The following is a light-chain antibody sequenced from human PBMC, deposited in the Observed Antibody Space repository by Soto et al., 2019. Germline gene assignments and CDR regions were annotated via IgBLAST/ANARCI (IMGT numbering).Light chain of an antibody. CDR2: GAS. CDR1: QSISSC. V-gene: IGKV1-5*01. CDR3: QQYNNWPPT. Sequence: DIQMTQSPSTLSASIGDRVTITCRASQSISSCLAWYQQKPGKAPKLLIYGASTGATGIPARFSGSGSGTEFTLTISSLQSEDFAVYYCQQYNNWPPTFGQGTKVDIK. J-gene: IGKJ1*01.